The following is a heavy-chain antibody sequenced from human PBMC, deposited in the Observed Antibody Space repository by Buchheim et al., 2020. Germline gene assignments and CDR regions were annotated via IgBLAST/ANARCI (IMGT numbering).Heavy chain of an antibody. Sequence: QVQLVESGGGVVQPGRSLRLSCAASGFTFSSYGMHWVRQAPGKGLEWVAVISYDGSNKYDADSVKGRFTISRDNSTKTLYLQMNSLRAEDTAVYYCAKGNYDFWGGYFDYWGQGTL. D-gene: IGHD3-3*01. CDR3: AKGNYDFWGGYFDY. V-gene: IGHV3-30*18. CDR2: ISYDGSNK. J-gene: IGHJ4*02. CDR1: GFTFSSYG.